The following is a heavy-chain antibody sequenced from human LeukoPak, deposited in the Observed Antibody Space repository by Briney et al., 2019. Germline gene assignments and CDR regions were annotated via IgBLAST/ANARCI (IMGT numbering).Heavy chain of an antibody. V-gene: IGHV4-39*07. CDR1: GGSISSSSYY. CDR3: ARVAVRGVISNIFDY. CDR2: IYYSGST. J-gene: IGHJ4*02. D-gene: IGHD3-10*01. Sequence: SETLSLTCTVSGGSISSSSYYWGWIRQPPGKGLEWIGSIYYSGSTYYNPSLKSRVTISVDTSKNQFSLKLSSVTAADTAVYYCARVAVRGVISNIFDYWGQGTLVTVSS.